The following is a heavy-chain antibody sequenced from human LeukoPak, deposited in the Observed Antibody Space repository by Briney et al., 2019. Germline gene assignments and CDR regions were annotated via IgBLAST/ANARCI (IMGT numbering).Heavy chain of an antibody. CDR2: PDWNAAK. J-gene: IGHJ4*02. CDR3: AHVTYDFWSGRVYFDY. CDR1: GFSLSTTGVC. Sequence: SGPTLGNPTQTLTLTRTFSGFSLSTTGVCVTWMRQPAVKALEWLARPDWNAAKYYNRSLKSRLTISKDTSKDQVVLTMTNMDPVDTAAYYCAHVTYDFWSGRVYFDYWGQGTLVTVSS. D-gene: IGHD3-3*01. V-gene: IGHV2-70*12.